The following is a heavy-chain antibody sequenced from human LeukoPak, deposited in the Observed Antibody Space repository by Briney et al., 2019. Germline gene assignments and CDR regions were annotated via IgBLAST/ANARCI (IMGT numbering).Heavy chain of an antibody. V-gene: IGHV3-66*01. CDR3: ARVTGYTYGSGDY. CDR1: GFPVRSRY. Sequence: GGSLRLSCEVSGFPVRSRYMTWVRQPPGKGLECVAVIYGGGTTYHIDSVKGRFTISRDIPKSTMYLEMNNLRAEDTAVYYCARVTGYTYGSGDYWGQGTLLIVSS. CDR2: IYGGGTT. D-gene: IGHD5-18*01. J-gene: IGHJ4*02.